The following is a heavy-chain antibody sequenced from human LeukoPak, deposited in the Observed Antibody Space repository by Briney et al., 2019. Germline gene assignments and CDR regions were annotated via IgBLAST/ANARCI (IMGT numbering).Heavy chain of an antibody. CDR1: GFTFSSYA. CDR3: GRGSLGNYLDY. V-gene: IGHV3-30-3*01. J-gene: IGHJ4*02. Sequence: GRSLRLSCAASGFTFSSYAMHWVRQAPGKGLEWVAVISYDGSNKYYADSVKGRFTISGDNSKNTLYLQMNSLRAEDTAVYYCGRGSLGNYLDYWGQGTLVTVSS. CDR2: ISYDGSNK. D-gene: IGHD1-26*01.